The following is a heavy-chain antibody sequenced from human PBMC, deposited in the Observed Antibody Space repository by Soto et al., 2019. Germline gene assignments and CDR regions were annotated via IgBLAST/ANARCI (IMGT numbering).Heavy chain of an antibody. CDR2: LIPVFGTT. J-gene: IGHJ4*02. CDR1: GDTFTKYA. CDR3: ARPSGGRIRYLEPFDY. Sequence: QVQLVQSGAEVRKPGSSVKVSCKASGDTFTKYAISWVRQAPGHGLEWVGGLIPVFGTTNNAQKFRDRVTITADESTSTVYMELSSLRSEDTAVYYCARPSGGRIRYLEPFDYWGQGTQITVS. D-gene: IGHD3-3*01. V-gene: IGHV1-69*01.